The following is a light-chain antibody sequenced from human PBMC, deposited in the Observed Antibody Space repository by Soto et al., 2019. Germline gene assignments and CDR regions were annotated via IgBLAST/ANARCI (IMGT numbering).Light chain of an antibody. CDR3: CSYVGSYSLV. CDR2: DVS. V-gene: IGLV2-11*01. Sequence: QSALNQPLSVSGAPGQSVTISCTGTSSDVGNYIYVSWYQQHPGKAPKLMIYDVSKRPSGVPDRFSGSKSGNTASLTISGLQAEDEADYYCCSYVGSYSLVFGGGTKVTVL. CDR1: SSDVGNYIY. J-gene: IGLJ2*01.